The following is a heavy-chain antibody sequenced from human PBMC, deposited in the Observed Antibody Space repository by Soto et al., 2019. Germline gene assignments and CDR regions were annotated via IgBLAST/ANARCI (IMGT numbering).Heavy chain of an antibody. CDR3: ARDRSGGYCSGGSCSTYYYYYYMDV. V-gene: IGHV4-59*01. CDR1: GGSISSYY. J-gene: IGHJ6*03. CDR2: IYYSGST. D-gene: IGHD2-15*01. Sequence: SETLSLTCTVSGGSISSYYWSWIRQPPGKGLEWIGYIYYSGSTNYNPSLKSRVTISVDTSKNQFSLKLSSVTAADTAVYYCARDRSGGYCSGGSCSTYYYYYYMDVWGKGTTVTVSS.